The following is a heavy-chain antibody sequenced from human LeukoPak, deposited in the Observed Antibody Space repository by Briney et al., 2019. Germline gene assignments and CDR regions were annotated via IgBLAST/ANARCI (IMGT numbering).Heavy chain of an antibody. V-gene: IGHV3-7*01. D-gene: IGHD3-22*01. CDR3: AREGGLLYYYDSSGYYPFDY. CDR2: IKQDGSKK. Sequence: QPGGSLRLSCAASGFTFSSYWMSWVRQAPGKGLEWVANIKQDGSKKYYVDSVKGRFTISRDNAKNSLYLQMNSLRAEDTAVYYCAREGGLLYYYDSSGYYPFDYWGQGTLVTVSS. J-gene: IGHJ4*02. CDR1: GFTFSSYW.